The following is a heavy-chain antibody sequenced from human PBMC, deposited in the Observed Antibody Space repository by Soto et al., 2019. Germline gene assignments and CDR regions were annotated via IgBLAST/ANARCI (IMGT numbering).Heavy chain of an antibody. CDR2: IIPILGIA. CDR1: GGTFSSYT. J-gene: IGHJ4*02. Sequence: QVQLVQSGAEVKKPGSSVKVSCKASGGTFSSYTISWVRQAPGQGLEWMGRIIPILGIANYAQKFQGRVTITAXXSXSXXYMELSSLRSEDTAVYYCARDLARYCSGGSCYTDYWGQGTLVTVSS. D-gene: IGHD2-15*01. CDR3: ARDLARYCSGGSCYTDY. V-gene: IGHV1-69*08.